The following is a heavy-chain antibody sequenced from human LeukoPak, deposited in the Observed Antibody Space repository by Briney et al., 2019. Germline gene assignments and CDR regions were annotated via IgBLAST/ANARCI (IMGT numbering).Heavy chain of an antibody. CDR1: GGSISSYS. CDR2: ISTGGST. Sequence: SETLSLTCTVSGGSISSYSWSWIRQPPGKGLEWIGYISTGGSTNNNPSLKSRVTISVDTSKNQFSLRLSSVTAADTAVYYCARHRVLITFGRYYFDHWGPGTLVTVSS. V-gene: IGHV4-4*09. CDR3: ARHRVLITFGRYYFDH. D-gene: IGHD3-16*01. J-gene: IGHJ4*02.